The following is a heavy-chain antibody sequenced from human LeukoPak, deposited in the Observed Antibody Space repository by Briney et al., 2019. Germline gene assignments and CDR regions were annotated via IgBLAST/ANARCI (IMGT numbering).Heavy chain of an antibody. D-gene: IGHD6-19*01. J-gene: IGHJ6*02. CDR1: GYTFTSYG. CDR3: ARDMPWSSGWVYYYYYYGMDV. CDR2: INPSGGST. V-gene: IGHV1-46*01. Sequence: ASVKVSCKASGYTFTSYGISWVRQAPGQGLEWMGIINPSGGSTSYAQKLQGRVTMTRDTSTSTVYMELSSLRSEDTAVYYCARDMPWSSGWVYYYYYYGMDVWGQGTTVTVSS.